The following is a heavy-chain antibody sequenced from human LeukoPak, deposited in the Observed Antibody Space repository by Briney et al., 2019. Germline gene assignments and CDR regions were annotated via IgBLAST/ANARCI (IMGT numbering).Heavy chain of an antibody. J-gene: IGHJ4*02. D-gene: IGHD6-19*01. V-gene: IGHV3-21*04. Sequence: PGGSLRLSCAASGFTFSSYSMNWVRQAPGKGLEWVPSISSGSSYTYFADSVKGRFTISRDNAKNSLYLQMNSLRAEDTAIYFCARVLTTISVAGGFDYWGQGTLVTVSS. CDR2: ISSGSSYT. CDR3: ARVLTTISVAGGFDY. CDR1: GFTFSSYS.